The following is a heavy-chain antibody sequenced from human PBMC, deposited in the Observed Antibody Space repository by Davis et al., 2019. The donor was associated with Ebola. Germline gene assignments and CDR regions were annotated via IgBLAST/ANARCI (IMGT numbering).Heavy chain of an antibody. D-gene: IGHD5-24*01. CDR1: GYTFTSYG. CDR3: AWRRDGYNYAPGDY. CDR2: IIPIFGTA. Sequence: AASVKVSCKASGYTFTSYGISWVRQAPGQGLEWMGGIIPIFGTANYAQKFQGRVTITADKSTSTAYMELSSLRSEDTAVYYCAWRRDGYNYAPGDYWGQGTLVTVSS. V-gene: IGHV1-69*06. J-gene: IGHJ4*02.